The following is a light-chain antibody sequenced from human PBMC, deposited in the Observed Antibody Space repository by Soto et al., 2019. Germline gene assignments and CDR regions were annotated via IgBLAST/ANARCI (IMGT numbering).Light chain of an antibody. V-gene: IGKV1-39*01. Sequence: DIQMTQSPSSLSASIGDSVTITCRASQTIIGYLNWYQQKPGKDPRLLINAASNLQSGVPSRFRGSGSETDFTLTITSLQPEDFATYYCQQSYTTPRTFGQGTKVEIQ. CDR1: QTIIGY. J-gene: IGKJ1*01. CDR2: AAS. CDR3: QQSYTTPRT.